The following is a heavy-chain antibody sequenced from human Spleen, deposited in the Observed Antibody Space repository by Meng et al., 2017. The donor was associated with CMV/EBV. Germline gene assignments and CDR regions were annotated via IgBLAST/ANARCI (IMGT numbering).Heavy chain of an antibody. CDR1: GYTFTGYY. CDR3: ARDREVATMYDAFDM. D-gene: IGHD5-12*01. CDR2: INPNSGGT. Sequence: ASVKVSCKASGYTFTGYYMHWVRQAPGQGLEWMGWINPNSGGTNYAQKFQGRVTMTSDTPITTAYMELSRLRSDDTAVYYCARDREVATMYDAFDMWGQGTMVTVSS. V-gene: IGHV1-2*02. J-gene: IGHJ3*02.